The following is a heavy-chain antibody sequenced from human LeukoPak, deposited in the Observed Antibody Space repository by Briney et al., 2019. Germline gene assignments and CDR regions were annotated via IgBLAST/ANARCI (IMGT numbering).Heavy chain of an antibody. D-gene: IGHD3-9*01. V-gene: IGHV1-69*06. CDR3: ARTYYGILTGYYRYYYYGMDV. J-gene: IGHJ6*04. CDR1: GGTFSSYA. CDR2: IIPIFGTA. Sequence: PVNLSCEASGGTFSSYAISWVRQAPGQGLEWMGWIIPIFGTANYAQKFQGRVTITADKSTSTAYMELSSLRSEDTAVYYCARTYYGILTGYYRYYYYGMDVWGKGTTVTVSS.